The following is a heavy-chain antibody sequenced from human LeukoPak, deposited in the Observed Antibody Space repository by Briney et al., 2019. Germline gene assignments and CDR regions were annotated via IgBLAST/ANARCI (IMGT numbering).Heavy chain of an antibody. CDR3: ASMKGSGTYSSFDY. D-gene: IGHD3-10*01. Sequence: GGSLRLSCAASGFTFSNYWMSWVRQAPGKGLEWVANIKQDGSEKYYIDSVKGRFTISRDNAKSSLYLQMNSLRVEDAAVYYCASMKGSGTYSSFDYWGRGTLVTVSS. J-gene: IGHJ4*02. CDR1: GFTFSNYW. CDR2: IKQDGSEK. V-gene: IGHV3-7*01.